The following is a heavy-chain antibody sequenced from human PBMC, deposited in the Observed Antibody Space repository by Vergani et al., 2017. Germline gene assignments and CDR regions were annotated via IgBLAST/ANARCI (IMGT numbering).Heavy chain of an antibody. CDR2: IYYSGST. J-gene: IGHJ6*03. V-gene: IGHV4-59*01. CDR1: GGSISSYY. CDR3: AREARITMVRESYYYYYYMDV. Sequence: QVQLQESGPGLVKPSETLSLTRTVSGGSISSYYWSWIRQPPGKGLEWIGYIYYSGSTNYNPSLKSRVTISVDTSKNQFSLKLSSVTAADTAVYYCAREARITMVRESYYYYYYMDVWGKGTTVTVSS. D-gene: IGHD3-10*01.